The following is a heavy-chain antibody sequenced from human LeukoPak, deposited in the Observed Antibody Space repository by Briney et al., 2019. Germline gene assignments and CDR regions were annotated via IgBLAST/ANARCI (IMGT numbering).Heavy chain of an antibody. V-gene: IGHV1-2*02. D-gene: IGHD4-11*01. J-gene: IGHJ4*02. Sequence: ASVKVSCKASGYTFTGYYMHWVRQAPGQGLEWMGWINPNSGGTNYAQKFQGRVTMTRDTSISTAYMELSRLRSDDTAVYYCGRSPRRPGMGLQTFDYWGQGTLVTVSS. CDR3: GRSPRRPGMGLQTFDY. CDR2: INPNSGGT. CDR1: GYTFTGYY.